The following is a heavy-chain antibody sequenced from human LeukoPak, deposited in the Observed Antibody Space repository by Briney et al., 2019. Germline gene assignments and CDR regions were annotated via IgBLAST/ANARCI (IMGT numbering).Heavy chain of an antibody. V-gene: IGHV1-46*01. Sequence: ASVKVSCKASEYMFTSYNIHWVRQAPGQGLEWMGMINPRGASTRHAQKFQGRVTMTRDTSTSTVYMELSSLRSEDTAMYYCARDYYYDSSGYYSWLDPWGQGTLVTVSS. J-gene: IGHJ5*02. CDR2: INPRGAST. CDR3: ARDYYYDSSGYYSWLDP. D-gene: IGHD3-22*01. CDR1: EYMFTSYN.